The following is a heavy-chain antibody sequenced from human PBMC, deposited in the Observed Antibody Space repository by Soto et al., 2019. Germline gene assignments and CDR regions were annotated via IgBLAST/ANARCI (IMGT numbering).Heavy chain of an antibody. J-gene: IGHJ4*02. Sequence: GGSLRRSCAASGFTFSSYSMSWVRQAPGKGLERVSGFRPGGDDGTTYYADSVKGRFTISRDNCKNTLFLQMNSLRAEDTAIYYCAKKVNSGPGSQYFDYWGQGTLVTVSS. D-gene: IGHD3-10*01. CDR3: AKKVNSGPGSQYFDY. CDR1: GFTFSSYS. CDR2: FRPGGDDGTT. V-gene: IGHV3-23*01.